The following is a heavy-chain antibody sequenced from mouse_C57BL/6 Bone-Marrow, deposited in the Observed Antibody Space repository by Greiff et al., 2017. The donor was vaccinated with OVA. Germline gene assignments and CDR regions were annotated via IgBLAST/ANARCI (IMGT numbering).Heavy chain of an antibody. J-gene: IGHJ4*01. CDR2: IYPSDSET. CDR3: ARSHGYAMDY. CDR1: GFTFPSYW. V-gene: IGHV1-61*01. Sequence: QVQLQQPGAELVRPGSSVKLSCKASGFTFPSYWMDWVKQRPGQGLEWIGNIYPSDSETHYNQKFKDKATLTVDKSSSTAYMQLSSLTSEDSAVYYCARSHGYAMDYWGQGTSVTVSS.